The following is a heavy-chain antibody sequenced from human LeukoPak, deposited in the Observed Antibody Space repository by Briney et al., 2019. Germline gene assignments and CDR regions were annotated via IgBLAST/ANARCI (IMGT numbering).Heavy chain of an antibody. J-gene: IGHJ4*02. CDR3: ASSTGYSSTD. Sequence: GGSLRLSCAASGFTFSNYWMSWVRQAPGKGLEWVANIKQDGSEKFFMDSVKGRFTISRDNAKNSLYLQMNSLRAEDTAVYYCASSTGYSSTDWGQGTLVTVSS. CDR1: GFTFSNYW. CDR2: IKQDGSEK. D-gene: IGHD6-13*01. V-gene: IGHV3-7*01.